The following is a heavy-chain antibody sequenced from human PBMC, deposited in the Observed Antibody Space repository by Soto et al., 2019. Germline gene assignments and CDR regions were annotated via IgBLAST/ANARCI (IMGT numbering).Heavy chain of an antibody. CDR3: ARGERVYATVKLDY. CDR2: IYYSGST. V-gene: IGHV4-31*03. J-gene: IGHJ4*02. D-gene: IGHD2-8*01. CDR1: GGSISSGGYY. Sequence: QVQLQESGPGLVKPSQTLSLTCTVSGGSISSGGYYWSWIRQHPGKGLEWIGYIYYSGSTYYNPSLKSRVTLSVDTSKNQFSLKLSSVTAADTAVYYCARGERVYATVKLDYWGQGTLVTVSS.